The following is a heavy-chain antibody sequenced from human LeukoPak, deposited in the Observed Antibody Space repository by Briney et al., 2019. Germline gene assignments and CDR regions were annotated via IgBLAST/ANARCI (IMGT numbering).Heavy chain of an antibody. Sequence: ASVKVSCKASGYTFTSYGISWVRQAPGQGLEWMGWISAYNGNTNYAQELQGRVTMTKDTSTSTAYMELRSLRFDDTAVYYCARVAPLERYCSGGSCYWKDWFDPWGQGTLVTVSS. CDR2: ISAYNGNT. CDR3: ARVAPLERYCSGGSCYWKDWFDP. D-gene: IGHD2-15*01. CDR1: GYTFTSYG. J-gene: IGHJ5*02. V-gene: IGHV1-18*01.